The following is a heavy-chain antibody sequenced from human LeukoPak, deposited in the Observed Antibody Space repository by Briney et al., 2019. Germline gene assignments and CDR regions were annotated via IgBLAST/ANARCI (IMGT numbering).Heavy chain of an antibody. CDR1: GSTVSNNF. Sequence: GGSLRLSCAASGSTVSNNFMSWVRQAPGKGLEWVSVIYGGGSTYYADSVKGRFIISRDTSKNTLYLQMNSLRAEDTAVYYCASWPGGWYGEDSWGQGTLVTVS. CDR3: ASWPGGWYGEDS. V-gene: IGHV3-53*01. CDR2: IYGGGST. J-gene: IGHJ4*02. D-gene: IGHD6-19*01.